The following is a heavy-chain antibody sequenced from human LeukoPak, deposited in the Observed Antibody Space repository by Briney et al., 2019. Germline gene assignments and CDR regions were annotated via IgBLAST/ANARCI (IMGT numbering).Heavy chain of an antibody. J-gene: IGHJ4*02. V-gene: IGHV3-23*01. CDR3: ATYRRGYHDSSESYYFDY. D-gene: IGHD3-22*01. CDR1: GFTFSSFA. CDR2: ISGSGGST. Sequence: PGGSLRLSCAASGFTFSSFAMSWVRQAPGKGLEWVSGISGSGGSTYYADSVKGRFTISRDNTKNTLYLQMNGLRAEDTAVYYCATYRRGYHDSSESYYFDYWGQGTLVTVP.